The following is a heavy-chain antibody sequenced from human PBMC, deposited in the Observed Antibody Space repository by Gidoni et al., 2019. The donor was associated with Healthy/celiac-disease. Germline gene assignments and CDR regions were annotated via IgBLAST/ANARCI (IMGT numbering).Heavy chain of an antibody. CDR2: IYYSGST. Sequence: QLQLQASGPGLVKPSEPLSLTCTVSGGSISISRYYWGGIRQPPGKGLEWIGSIYYSGSTYYNPALKSRVTISVDTSKNQFSRKRSSVTAADTAVYYCARDAGFGELSIQPKDYWGQGTLVTVSS. J-gene: IGHJ4*02. D-gene: IGHD3-10*01. CDR1: GGSISISRYY. V-gene: IGHV4-39*07. CDR3: ARDAGFGELSIQPKDY.